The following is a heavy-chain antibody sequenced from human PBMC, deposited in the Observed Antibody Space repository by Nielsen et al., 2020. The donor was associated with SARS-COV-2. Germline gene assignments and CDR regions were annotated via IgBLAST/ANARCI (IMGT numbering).Heavy chain of an antibody. CDR3: AKVSGPMVREGMDV. CDR2: IDYRGATI. D-gene: IGHD3-10*01. Sequence: GESLKISCAASGFSVSSYYMSWVRQAPGKGLEWVSYIDYRGATIYYADSVKGRFTISRDNAKNSLYLQMNSLRAEDTALYYCAKVSGPMVREGMDVWGQGTTVTVSS. CDR1: GFSVSSYY. J-gene: IGHJ6*02. V-gene: IGHV3-11*01.